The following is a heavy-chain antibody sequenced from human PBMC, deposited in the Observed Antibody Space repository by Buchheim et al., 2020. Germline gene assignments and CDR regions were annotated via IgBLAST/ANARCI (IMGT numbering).Heavy chain of an antibody. CDR3: AKGSPDYGDYERIYGMDV. CDR1: GFTFSSYA. J-gene: IGHJ6*02. V-gene: IGHV3-23*01. D-gene: IGHD4-17*01. CDR2: ISGSGGST. Sequence: EVQLLESGGGLVQPGGSLRLSCAASGFTFSSYAMSWVRQAPGKGLEWVSAISGSGGSTYYADSVKGRFTIYRDNSKNTLYLQMNSLRAEDTAVYYCAKGSPDYGDYERIYGMDVWGQGTT.